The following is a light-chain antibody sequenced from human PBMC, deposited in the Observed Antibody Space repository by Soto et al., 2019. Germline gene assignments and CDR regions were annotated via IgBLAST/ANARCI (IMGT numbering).Light chain of an antibody. CDR2: WAS. CDR1: QSVLYSSNNKNY. CDR3: QQYYSTPIT. Sequence: DIVMTQSPDSLAVSLGERATINCKSSQSVLYSSNNKNYLTWYQQKPGQPPKLLIYWASTRESGVPDRFSGSGSEKDFTLTISSLQAEDVAVYYCQQYYSTPITFGQGTRLEIK. V-gene: IGKV4-1*01. J-gene: IGKJ5*01.